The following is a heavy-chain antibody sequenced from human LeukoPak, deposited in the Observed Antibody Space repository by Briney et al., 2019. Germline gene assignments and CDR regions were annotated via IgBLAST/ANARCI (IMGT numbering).Heavy chain of an antibody. CDR1: GFTFSSYG. D-gene: IGHD6-19*01. Sequence: GGSLRLSCAASGFTFSSYGMHWVRQAPGKGLEWVAVISFDGSKIYYGDSVKGRFTISRDNSKNTLYLQMNSLRDEDTAVYYCASSRGIAVALFDHWGQGTLVTVSS. J-gene: IGHJ4*02. V-gene: IGHV3-30*03. CDR2: ISFDGSKI. CDR3: ASSRGIAVALFDH.